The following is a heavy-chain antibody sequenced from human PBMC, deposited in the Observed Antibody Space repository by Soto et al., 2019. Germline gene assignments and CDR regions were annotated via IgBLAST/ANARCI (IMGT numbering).Heavy chain of an antibody. CDR3: ARDGLSDYYGMDV. CDR2: ISSSSSYI. CDR1: GFTFSSYN. V-gene: IGHV3-21*01. J-gene: IGHJ6*02. Sequence: EVQLVESGGGLDKPGGSLRLSCAASGFTFSSYNMKWVRQAPGKGLEWVSSISSSSSYIYYADSVKGRVTVSRDNARKSLFLQMNSLRAEDTAVYYCARDGLSDYYGMDVWGQGATVTVSS. D-gene: IGHD2-2*03.